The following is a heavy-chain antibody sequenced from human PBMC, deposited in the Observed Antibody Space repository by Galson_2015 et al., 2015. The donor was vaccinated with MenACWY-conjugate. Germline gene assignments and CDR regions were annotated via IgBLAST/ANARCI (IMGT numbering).Heavy chain of an antibody. CDR3: AKVAGYCSDDTCYSDY. Sequence: SLRLSCAASGFIFNTYWMHWVRHAPGKGLVWVSRINPGGSSTTYADSVKDRFTISRDNSMRTLYLQMNSLRAEDTAVYYCAKVAGYCSDDTCYSDYWGQGTLVTVSS. D-gene: IGHD2-15*01. V-gene: IGHV3-74*01. CDR1: GFIFNTYW. CDR2: INPGGSST. J-gene: IGHJ4*02.